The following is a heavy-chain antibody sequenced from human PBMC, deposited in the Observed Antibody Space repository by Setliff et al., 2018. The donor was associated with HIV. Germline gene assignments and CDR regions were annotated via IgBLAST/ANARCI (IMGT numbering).Heavy chain of an antibody. CDR2: VSHSAGT. J-gene: IGHJ4*02. V-gene: IGHV4-38-2*02. CDR3: ARARGRAPLSYYFDS. CDR1: GYSISSGFY. Sequence: PSETLSLTCTVSGYSISSGFYWTWVRQPPGRGLEWIGYVSHSAGTSYNPSLNSRVTMSVDPSRDQFSLKLSSVTAADTAVYYCARARGRAPLSYYFDSWGQGRLVTVSS. D-gene: IGHD2-2*01.